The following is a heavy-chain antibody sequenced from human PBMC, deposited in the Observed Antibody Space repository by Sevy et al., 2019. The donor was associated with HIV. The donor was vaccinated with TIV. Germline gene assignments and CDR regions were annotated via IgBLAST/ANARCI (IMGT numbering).Heavy chain of an antibody. CDR1: GFTFSSYA. V-gene: IGHV3-30-3*01. CDR2: ISYDGSNK. CDR3: ARDHGPGDEATTGGVY. D-gene: IGHD1-1*01. Sequence: GGSLRLSCAASGFTFSSYAMHWVRQAPGKGLEWVAVISYDGSNKYYADSVKGRFTISRDNSKNTLYLQMNSLRAEDTAVYYCARDHGPGDEATTGGVYWGQGTLVTVSS. J-gene: IGHJ4*02.